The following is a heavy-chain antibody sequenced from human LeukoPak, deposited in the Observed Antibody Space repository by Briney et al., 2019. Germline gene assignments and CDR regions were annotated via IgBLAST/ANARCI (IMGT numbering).Heavy chain of an antibody. D-gene: IGHD5-24*01. CDR3: ARPKRSLQLHDHHDAFDI. V-gene: IGHV4-39*07. CDR1: GGSISSGSYY. Sequence: SQTLSLTCTVSGGSISSGSYYWGWIRQPPGKGVEWIGSIYYSGSTYYNPSLKSRVTISVDTSKNQFSLKLSSVTAADPAVSYCARPKRSLQLHDHHDAFDIWGQGTMVTVSS. CDR2: IYYSGST. J-gene: IGHJ3*02.